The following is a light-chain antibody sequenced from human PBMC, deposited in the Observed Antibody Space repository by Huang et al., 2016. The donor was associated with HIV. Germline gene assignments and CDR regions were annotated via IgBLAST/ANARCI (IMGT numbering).Light chain of an antibody. CDR3: QQYNNWPYT. CDR1: QSVGSK. J-gene: IGKJ2*01. Sequence: VMTQTPATLSVSPGARATLSCRASQSVGSKLAWFQQKPGQAPRLLIHGASTRATGIPARFSGSGSGTEFTLTISSLQSEEFAVYYCQQYNNWPYTFGQGTKLEIK. CDR2: GAS. V-gene: IGKV3-15*01.